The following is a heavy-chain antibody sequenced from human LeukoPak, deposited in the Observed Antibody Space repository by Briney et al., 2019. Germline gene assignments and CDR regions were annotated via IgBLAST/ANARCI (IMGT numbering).Heavy chain of an antibody. V-gene: IGHV3-64*01. J-gene: IGHJ6*02. CDR3: ARLGGHYYYGMDV. CDR1: GFTFSSYA. Sequence: GGFLRLSCAASGFTFSSYAMHWVRQAPGKGLEYVSAISSNGGSTYYANSVKGRFTISRDNSKNTLYLQMGSLRAEDMAVYYCARLGGHYYYGMDVWGQGTTVTVSS. CDR2: ISSNGGST. D-gene: IGHD3-3*01.